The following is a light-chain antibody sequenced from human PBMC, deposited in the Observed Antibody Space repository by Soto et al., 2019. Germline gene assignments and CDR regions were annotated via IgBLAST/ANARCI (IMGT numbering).Light chain of an antibody. CDR2: SAS. CDR3: QQLNGYQLA. V-gene: IGKV1-9*01. Sequence: DIQLTQSPSFLSASVGATVTITCRASQGMSTYLAWDQQKPGKVPKLLIRSASTLQSGVPPRFSGGGSATEFTLTISTLQPDDSGIYYCQQLNGYQLAFGGGTNVEIK. CDR1: QGMSTY. J-gene: IGKJ4*01.